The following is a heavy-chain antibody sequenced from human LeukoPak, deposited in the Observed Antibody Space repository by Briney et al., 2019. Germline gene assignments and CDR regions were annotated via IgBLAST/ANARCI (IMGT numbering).Heavy chain of an antibody. CDR2: IYYSGST. Sequence: SETLSLTCTVSGGSISSYYWSWIRQPPGKGLEWIGYIYYSGSTNYNPSLKSRVTISVDTSKNQFSLKLSSVTAADTAVYHCASVWFGELLVDPWGQGTLVTVSS. V-gene: IGHV4-59*08. D-gene: IGHD3-10*01. CDR1: GGSISSYY. J-gene: IGHJ5*02. CDR3: ASVWFGELLVDP.